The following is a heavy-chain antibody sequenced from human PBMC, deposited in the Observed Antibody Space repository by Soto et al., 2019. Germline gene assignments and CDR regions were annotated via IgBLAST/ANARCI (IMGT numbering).Heavy chain of an antibody. CDR3: GPRGAVADPRGY. J-gene: IGHJ4*02. CDR1: GYTFTGYY. CDR2: INPDTGGT. Sequence: ASVKVSCKTSGYTFTGYYLHWMRQAPGKGLEWMGWINPDTGGTDLTQKFQGWVTMTRDTSISTAYMELSNVKPDDTAVYYCGPRGAVADPRGYWGQGTLVTVSS. V-gene: IGHV1-2*04. D-gene: IGHD6-19*01.